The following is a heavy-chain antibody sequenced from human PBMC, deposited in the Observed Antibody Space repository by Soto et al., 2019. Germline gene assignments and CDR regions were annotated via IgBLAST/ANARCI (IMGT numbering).Heavy chain of an antibody. V-gene: IGHV3-66*01. D-gene: IGHD3-10*01. Sequence: ELQLVESGGGLVQPGGSLRLSCAASGFTVSDNYMSWVRQAPAKGLEWVSVIYSGGSTYYADSVKGRFTISRDNSKNTLYLQMNSLRAEDTAVYYCARDSRSFTMVRGVISLDYWGQGTLVTVSS. CDR2: IYSGGST. J-gene: IGHJ4*02. CDR3: ARDSRSFTMVRGVISLDY. CDR1: GFTVSDNY.